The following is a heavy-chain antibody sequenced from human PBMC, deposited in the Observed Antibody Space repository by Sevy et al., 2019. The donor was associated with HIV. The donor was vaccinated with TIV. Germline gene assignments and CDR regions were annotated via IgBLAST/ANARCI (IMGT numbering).Heavy chain of an antibody. V-gene: IGHV3-7*03. D-gene: IGHD3-3*01. CDR2: IKQDGSEK. J-gene: IGHJ6*02. CDR1: GFTFSSYW. CDR3: ARVDDFWSGYYEVGLDYYYGMDV. Sequence: GGSLRLSCAASGFTFSSYWMSWVRQAPGKGLEWVANIKQDGSEKYYVDSVKGRFTISRDNAKNSLYLQMNGLRAEDTAVYYCARVDDFWSGYYEVGLDYYYGMDVWGQGTTVTVSS.